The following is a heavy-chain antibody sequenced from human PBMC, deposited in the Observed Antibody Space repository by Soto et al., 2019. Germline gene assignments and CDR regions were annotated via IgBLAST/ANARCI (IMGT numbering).Heavy chain of an antibody. CDR3: ANGGDYGSGLFDP. J-gene: IGHJ5*02. CDR1: GFTFSRYA. D-gene: IGHD3-10*01. CDR2: ISGSGGST. V-gene: IGHV3-23*01. Sequence: EVQLLESGGGLVQPGGSLRLSCAASGFTFSRYAMSWVRQAPGKGLEWVSAISGSGGSTYYADSVKGRFTISRDNSKNTLCLQMNSLRAEDTAVYYGANGGDYGSGLFDPWGQGTLVSVCS.